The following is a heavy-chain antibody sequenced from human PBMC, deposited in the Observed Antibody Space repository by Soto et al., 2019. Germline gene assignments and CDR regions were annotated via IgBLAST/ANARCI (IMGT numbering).Heavy chain of an antibody. J-gene: IGHJ3*02. CDR1: GGSFSGYY. Sequence: AETLSLTCAVYGGSFSGYYWSWIRQPPGKGLEWIGEINHSGSTNYNPSLKSRVTISVDTSKNQFSLKLSSVTAADTAVYYCARVAGSGSYSFRALRSAFDIWGQGTMVTVSS. V-gene: IGHV4-34*01. D-gene: IGHD3-10*01. CDR3: ARVAGSGSYSFRALRSAFDI. CDR2: INHSGST.